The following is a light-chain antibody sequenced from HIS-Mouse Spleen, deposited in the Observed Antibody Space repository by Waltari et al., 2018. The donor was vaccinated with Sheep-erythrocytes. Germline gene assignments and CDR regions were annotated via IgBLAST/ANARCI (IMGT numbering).Light chain of an antibody. CDR3: QQSYTTLPT. J-gene: IGKJ4*01. CDR2: AAS. CDR1: QSISSY. V-gene: IGKV1-39*01. Sequence: DIKMTQSPSSLSASVGDRVTITCRASQSISSYLNWYQQKQGKAPNLLFYAASSLQSGVPSWFSVSGSWTDFTVTISCLQPENFSTYYFQQSYTTLPTFGGWTKVYIK.